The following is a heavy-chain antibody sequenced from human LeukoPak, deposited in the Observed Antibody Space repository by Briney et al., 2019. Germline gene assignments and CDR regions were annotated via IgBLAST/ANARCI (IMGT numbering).Heavy chain of an antibody. Sequence: GRSLRLSCAASGFTFSSYALHWVRQAPGKGPEWVAVISSDGRNKYNADSVKGRFTISRDNSKNTLYLQMNSLRAEDTAVYYCARDTNYYYDSSGLGYWGQGTLVTVSS. J-gene: IGHJ4*02. CDR1: GFTFSSYA. D-gene: IGHD3-22*01. CDR2: ISSDGRNK. V-gene: IGHV3-30*07. CDR3: ARDTNYYYDSSGLGY.